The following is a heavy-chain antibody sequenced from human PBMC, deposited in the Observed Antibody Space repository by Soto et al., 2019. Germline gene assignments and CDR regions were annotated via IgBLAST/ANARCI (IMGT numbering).Heavy chain of an antibody. D-gene: IGHD2-2*01. J-gene: IGHJ4*02. CDR1: GFTFSSYA. CDR2: INSRGGST. V-gene: IGHV3-23*01. CDR3: AKDRSSTSCYAFDY. Sequence: GGSLRLSCAASGFTFSSYAMSWVLQAPGKGLEWVSAINSRGGSTYYADSVKGRFTISRDSSKNTLYPQMNSLRAEDTAVYYCAKDRSSTSCYAFDYWGQGTLVTVSS.